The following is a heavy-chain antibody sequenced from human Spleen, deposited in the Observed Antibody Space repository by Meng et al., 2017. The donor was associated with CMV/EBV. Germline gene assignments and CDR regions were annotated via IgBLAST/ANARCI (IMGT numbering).Heavy chain of an antibody. CDR2: IYYSGST. CDR3: AREGGAEIRRFLEWSKDYYYGMDV. V-gene: IGHV4-59*12. CDR1: GGSISSYY. J-gene: IGHJ6*02. Sequence: SETLSLTCTVSGGSISSYYWSWIRQPPGKGLEWIGYIYYSGSTNYNPSLKSRVTISVDTSKNQFSLKLSSVTAADTAVYYCAREGGAEIRRFLEWSKDYYYGMDVWGQGTTVTVSS. D-gene: IGHD3-3*01.